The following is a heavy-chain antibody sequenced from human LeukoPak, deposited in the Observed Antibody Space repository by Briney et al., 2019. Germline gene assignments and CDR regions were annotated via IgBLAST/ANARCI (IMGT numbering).Heavy chain of an antibody. J-gene: IGHJ4*02. V-gene: IGHV3-48*01. CDR2: VSTSTTTI. D-gene: IGHD1-26*01. CDR1: GFTFSSYS. Sequence: GGSLRLSCAASGFTFSSYSMNWVRQAPGKGLEWISYVSTSTTTIYYANSVKGRFTISRDNAKKSLYLQMNSLRVEDTGVYYCASWGEGALDNWGQGTLVTVSS. CDR3: ASWGEGALDN.